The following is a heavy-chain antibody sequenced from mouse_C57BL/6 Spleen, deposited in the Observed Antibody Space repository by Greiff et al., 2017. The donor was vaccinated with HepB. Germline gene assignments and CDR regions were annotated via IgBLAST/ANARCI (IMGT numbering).Heavy chain of an antibody. CDR2: IYPGNSDT. CDR3: TRHYGYDAGDFDY. Sequence: EVQVVESGTVLARPGASVKMSCKTSGYTFTSYWMHWVKQRPGQGLEWIGAIYPGNSDTSYNQKFKGKAKLTAVTSASTAYMELSSLTNEDSAVYYCTRHYGYDAGDFDYWGQGTTLTVSS. D-gene: IGHD2-2*01. V-gene: IGHV1-5*01. CDR1: GYTFTSYW. J-gene: IGHJ2*01.